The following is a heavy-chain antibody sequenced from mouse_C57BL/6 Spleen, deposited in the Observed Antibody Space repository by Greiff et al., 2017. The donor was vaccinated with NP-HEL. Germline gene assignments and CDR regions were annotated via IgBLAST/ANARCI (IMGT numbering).Heavy chain of an antibody. D-gene: IGHD2-3*01. Sequence: EVKVEESGEGLVKPGGSLKLSCAASGFTFSSYAMSWVRQTPEKRLEWVAYIGSGGDYIYYAATVKGRFTISRDNARNTLYLQMSSLKSEDTAMYYCTRLYDGYSDYWGQGTTLTVSS. CDR2: IGSGGDYI. J-gene: IGHJ2*01. V-gene: IGHV5-9-1*02. CDR3: TRLYDGYSDY. CDR1: GFTFSSYA.